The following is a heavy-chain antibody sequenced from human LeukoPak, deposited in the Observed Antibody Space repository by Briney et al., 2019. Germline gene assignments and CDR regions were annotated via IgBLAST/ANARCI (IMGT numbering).Heavy chain of an antibody. D-gene: IGHD2/OR15-2a*01. CDR2: INPNSGGT. Sequence: GASVKVSCKASGYTFTGYYMHWVRQAPGQGLEWMGWINPNSGGTSYAQKFQGRVTMTRDTSISTAYMELSRLRSDDTAVYYCARGPRLLRGWFDPWGQGTLVTVSS. V-gene: IGHV1-2*02. CDR3: ARGPRLLRGWFDP. J-gene: IGHJ5*02. CDR1: GYTFTGYY.